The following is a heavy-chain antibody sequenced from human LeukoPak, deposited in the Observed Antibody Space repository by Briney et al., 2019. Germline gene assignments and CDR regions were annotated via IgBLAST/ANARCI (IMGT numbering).Heavy chain of an antibody. J-gene: IGHJ4*02. V-gene: IGHV4-34*01. CDR2: INHSGSN. CDR3: ARGTRGTDY. D-gene: IGHD1-1*01. CDR1: GGSFSGYY. Sequence: SETLSLTCAVYGGSFSGYYWSWIRQPPGKGLEWIGEINHSGSNNYNPSLKSRVTISVDTSKNQFSLKLSSVTAADTAVYYCARGTRGTDYWGQGTLVTVSS.